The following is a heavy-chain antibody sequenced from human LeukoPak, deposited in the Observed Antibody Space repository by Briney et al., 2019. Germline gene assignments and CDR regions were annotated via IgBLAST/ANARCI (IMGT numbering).Heavy chain of an antibody. CDR3: ARDPPAVATNTYG. D-gene: IGHD6-13*01. V-gene: IGHV3-66*01. Sequence: GGSLRLSCAASGFTFNSAWMSWVRQAPGKGLEWVSLIYSGGTTHYADSVKGRFTISRDNSKNTLYLQMNNLRVDDTAVYYCARDPPAVATNTYGWGQGTLVTVSA. J-gene: IGHJ4*02. CDR2: IYSGGTT. CDR1: GFTFNSAW.